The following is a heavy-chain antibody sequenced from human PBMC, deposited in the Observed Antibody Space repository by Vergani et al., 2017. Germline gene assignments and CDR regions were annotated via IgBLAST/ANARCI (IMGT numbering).Heavy chain of an antibody. CDR3: AGSYGDSYDY. CDR1: GGSISSGGYS. J-gene: IGHJ4*02. D-gene: IGHD4-17*01. V-gene: IGHV4-30-2*01. CDR2: IYHSGST. Sequence: QLQLQESGSGLVKPSQTLSLTCAVSGGSISSGGYSWSWIRQPPGKGLEWIGYIYHSGSTYYNPSLKSRVTISVDRSKNTFSLKLSSVTAAATAVSYCAGSYGDSYDYWGQGTLVTVSS.